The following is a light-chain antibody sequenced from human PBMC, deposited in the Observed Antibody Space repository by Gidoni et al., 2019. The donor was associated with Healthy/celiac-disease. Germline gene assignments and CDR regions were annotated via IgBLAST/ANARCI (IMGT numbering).Light chain of an antibody. J-gene: IGKJ4*01. CDR2: DAS. Sequence: DIQMTQSPSSLSASVGDRVTITCQASQDISNYLNWYQQKPGKAPKLLIYDASNLETGVPSRFSGSGSGTDFTFTSSSLQPEDIATYYCQQYDNLPLLTFGGGTKVEIK. V-gene: IGKV1-33*01. CDR1: QDISNY. CDR3: QQYDNLPLLT.